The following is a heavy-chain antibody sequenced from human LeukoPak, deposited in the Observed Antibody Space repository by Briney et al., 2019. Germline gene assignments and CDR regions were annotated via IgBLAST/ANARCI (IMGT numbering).Heavy chain of an antibody. CDR1: GGSFSGYL. V-gene: IGHV4-34*01. CDR3: ARVAGYSGYDYADY. J-gene: IGHJ4*02. D-gene: IGHD5-12*01. CDR2: INHSGST. Sequence: SETLSLTCVVSGGSFSGYLWSWIRQSPGKGLEWIGEINHSGSTDYNPSLKSRVTISVDTSKNQFSLKLSSVTAADTAVYYCARVAGYSGYDYADYWGQGTLVTVSS.